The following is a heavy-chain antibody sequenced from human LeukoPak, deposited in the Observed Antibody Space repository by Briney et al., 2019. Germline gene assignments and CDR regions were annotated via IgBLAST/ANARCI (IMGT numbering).Heavy chain of an antibody. Sequence: PGGSLRLSCAASGFSFSTYSMNWVRQAPGKGLEWVSYISSLGSTIYYADSVKGRFTISRDNAKNSLYLQMNSLRAEDTAVYYCARGEQEMATMSIDYWGQGTLSPSPQ. V-gene: IGHV3-48*01. CDR3: ARGEQEMATMSIDY. D-gene: IGHD5-24*01. J-gene: IGHJ4*02. CDR2: ISSLGSTI. CDR1: GFSFSTYS.